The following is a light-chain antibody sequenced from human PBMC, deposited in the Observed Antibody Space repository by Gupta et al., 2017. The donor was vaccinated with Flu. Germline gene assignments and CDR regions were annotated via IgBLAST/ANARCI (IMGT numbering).Light chain of an antibody. Sequence: PSARAAAAAARGTITSRAIQNITKWLDWYQQKPGKAPLLLIYLASGVNTGVPSRFSGSGSGTEFTLTINSLQPEEFATYYCLQDNNHPWTFGQGTMVEI. V-gene: IGKV1-5*01. CDR3: LQDNNHPWT. J-gene: IGKJ1*01. CDR1: QNITKW. CDR2: LAS.